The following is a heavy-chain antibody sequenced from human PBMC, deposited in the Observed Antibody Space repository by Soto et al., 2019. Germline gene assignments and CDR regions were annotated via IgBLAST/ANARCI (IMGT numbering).Heavy chain of an antibody. Sequence: ESGPTLVNPTQTLTLTCTFSGFSLSTSGMCVSWIRQPPGKALEWLALIYGGNDKRYSPSLKTRLTITKDTSKNQVVLTMTNMDPVDTATYYCAHCTLHDYGDYDPGTSHVFDSWGQGTLVTVSS. V-gene: IGHV2-5*08. CDR1: GFSLSTSGMC. D-gene: IGHD4-17*01. J-gene: IGHJ4*02. CDR2: IYGGNDK. CDR3: AHCTLHDYGDYDPGTSHVFDS.